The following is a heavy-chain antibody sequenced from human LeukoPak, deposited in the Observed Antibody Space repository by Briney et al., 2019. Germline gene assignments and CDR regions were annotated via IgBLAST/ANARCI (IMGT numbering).Heavy chain of an antibody. CDR1: GGSISSYY. V-gene: IGHV4-34*01. CDR3: ARQNGLPAAPTVYYYYGMDV. D-gene: IGHD2-2*01. CDR2: INHSGST. J-gene: IGHJ6*02. Sequence: SETLSLTCTVSGGSISSYYWSWIRQPPGKGLEWIGEINHSGSTNYNPSLKSRVTISVDTSKNQFSLKLSSVTAADTAVYYCARQNGLPAAPTVYYYYGMDVWGQGTTVTVSS.